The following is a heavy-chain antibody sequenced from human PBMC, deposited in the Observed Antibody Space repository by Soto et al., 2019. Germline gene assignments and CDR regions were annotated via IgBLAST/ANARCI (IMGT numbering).Heavy chain of an antibody. J-gene: IGHJ4*02. Sequence: QVQLVQSGAEVKKPGSSVKVSCKASGDTFSFYTINWVRQAPGLGLEWVGRNNPILSMSNYAKKFQGRVTMPADKSTNTAYMELRSLRSEDTAMYYSATSYGSGYRAFDYWGQGALVTVSS. CDR1: GDTFSFYT. CDR3: ATSYGSGYRAFDY. CDR2: NNPILSMS. D-gene: IGHD3-10*01. V-gene: IGHV1-69*02.